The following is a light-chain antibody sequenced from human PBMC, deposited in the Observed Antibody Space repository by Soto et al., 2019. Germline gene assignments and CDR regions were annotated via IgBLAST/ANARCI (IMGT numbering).Light chain of an antibody. J-gene: IGLJ1*01. CDR1: DSNIGAGYD. V-gene: IGLV1-40*01. CDR2: GNT. CDR3: QSFDNSLSGFYV. Sequence: QSVLTQTPSVSGAPGQTSTISCTGTDSNIGAGYDVHWYQHLPGRAPKLLIFGNTHRPSGVPDRFSGSKSGTSASLAITGLQPEDEADYYCQSFDNSLSGFYVFGSGTKLTVL.